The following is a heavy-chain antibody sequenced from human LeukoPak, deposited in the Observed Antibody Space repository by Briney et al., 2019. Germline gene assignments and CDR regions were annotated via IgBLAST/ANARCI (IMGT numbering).Heavy chain of an antibody. CDR3: ARDDSTSWYQEF. CDR2: IKSNI. CDR1: GLTFSDYS. V-gene: IGHV3-21*05. J-gene: IGHJ4*02. D-gene: IGHD6-13*01. Sequence: PGGSLRPSCSASGLTFSDYSVNWVRQAPGKWLEWVAYIKSNIYYADYVKGRLTIYRDNGQNLVYLQMNSLTTEDRAVYYCARDDSTSWYQEFWGQGTLVTVSS.